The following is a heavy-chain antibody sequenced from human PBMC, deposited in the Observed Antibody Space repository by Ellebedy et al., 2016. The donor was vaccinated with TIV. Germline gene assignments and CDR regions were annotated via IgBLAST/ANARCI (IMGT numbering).Heavy chain of an antibody. CDR1: GFSLSTSGMR. V-gene: IGHV2-5*08. D-gene: IGHD2/OR15-2a*01. Sequence: SGPTLVKPTQTLTLTCTFSGFSLSTSGMRVNWIRQPPGKAPEWLGFIYWNDYKRFSPSLRSRLTIPKDTSKNQVVLTMTNMDPVDTATYYCARMRDNIENYGSFDIWGQGTLVTVSA. CDR2: IYWNDYK. CDR3: ARMRDNIENYGSFDI. J-gene: IGHJ4*02.